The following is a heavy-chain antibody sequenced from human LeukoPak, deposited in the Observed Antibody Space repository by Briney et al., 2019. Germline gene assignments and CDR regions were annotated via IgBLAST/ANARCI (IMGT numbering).Heavy chain of an antibody. CDR1: GFTFDDYG. V-gene: IGHV3-20*04. D-gene: IGHD2-15*01. J-gene: IGHJ4*02. CDR3: ARDNGGSTVVYFDY. Sequence: GGSLRLSCAASGFTFDDYGMSWVRQAPGKGLEWVSGINWNGGTTSYADSVQGRFTISRDNARNSLYLQMNSLRAEDTALYYCARDNGGSTVVYFDYWGQGTLVTVSS. CDR2: INWNGGTT.